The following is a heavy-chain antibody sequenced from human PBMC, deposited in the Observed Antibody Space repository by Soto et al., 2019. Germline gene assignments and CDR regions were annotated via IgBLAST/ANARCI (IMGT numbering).Heavy chain of an antibody. Sequence: SETLSLTCAVYGGSFSGYYWSWIRQPPGKGLEWIGEINHSGSTNYNPSLKSRVTISVDTSKNQFSLKLSSVTTADTAVYYCARGNDFDSAYYYYYMDVWGKGTTVTVSS. D-gene: IGHD3-9*01. J-gene: IGHJ6*03. CDR2: INHSGST. CDR3: ARGNDFDSAYYYYYMDV. CDR1: GGSFSGYY. V-gene: IGHV4-34*01.